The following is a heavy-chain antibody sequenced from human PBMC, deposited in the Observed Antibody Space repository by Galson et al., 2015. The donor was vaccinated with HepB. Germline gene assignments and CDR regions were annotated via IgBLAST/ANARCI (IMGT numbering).Heavy chain of an antibody. CDR2: IKSKTDGGTT. D-gene: IGHD2-15*01. J-gene: IGHJ4*02. Sequence: SLRLSCAASGFTFSNAWMSWVRQAPGKGLEWVGRIKSKTDGGTTDYAAPVKGRFTIPRDDSKNTLYLQMNSLKTEDTAVYYCTTEVVAANFDYWGQGTLVTVSS. CDR3: TTEVVAANFDY. V-gene: IGHV3-15*01. CDR1: GFTFSNAW.